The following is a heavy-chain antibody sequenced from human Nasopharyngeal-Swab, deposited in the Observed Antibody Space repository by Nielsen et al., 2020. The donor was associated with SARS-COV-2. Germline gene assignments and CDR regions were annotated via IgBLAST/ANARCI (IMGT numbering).Heavy chain of an antibody. CDR3: AKRDDYYESSGLGD. CDR2: LSSTSTYT. CDR1: GFMFSSYS. J-gene: IGHJ4*02. D-gene: IGHD3-22*01. V-gene: IGHV3-21*04. Sequence: GESLKISCAASGFMFSSYSLSWVRQAPGKGLEWVSSLSSTSTYTYYADSVKGRFTISRDNSKNTLYLQMNSLRAEDTAVYYCAKRDDYYESSGLGDWGQGTLVTVSS.